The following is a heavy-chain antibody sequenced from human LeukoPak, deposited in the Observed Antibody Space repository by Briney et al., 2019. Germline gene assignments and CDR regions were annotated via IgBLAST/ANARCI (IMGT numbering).Heavy chain of an antibody. CDR3: ARDGQGDNWFDP. Sequence: SETLSLTCTVSGGSISSYFWSWIRQPPGKGLEWIGYIYYSGTTNYSPSLKSRVTMSVDTSKNQFSLKLSSVTAADTAVYYCARDGQGDNWFDPWGQGTLVTVSS. D-gene: IGHD3-10*01. V-gene: IGHV4-59*01. CDR2: IYYSGTT. CDR1: GGSISSYF. J-gene: IGHJ5*02.